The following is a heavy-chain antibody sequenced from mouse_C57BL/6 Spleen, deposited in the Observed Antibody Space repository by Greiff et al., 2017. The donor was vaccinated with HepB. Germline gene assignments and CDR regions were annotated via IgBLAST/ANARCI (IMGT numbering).Heavy chain of an antibody. V-gene: IGHV1-85*01. D-gene: IGHD3-2*02. Sequence: QVHVKQSGPELVKPGASVKLSCKASGYTFTSYDINWVKQRPGQGLEWIGWIYPRDGSTKYNEKFKGKATLTVDTSSSTAYMELHSLTSEDSAVYFCARLGYLAWFAYWGQGTLVTVSA. J-gene: IGHJ3*01. CDR3: ARLGYLAWFAY. CDR2: IYPRDGST. CDR1: GYTFTSYD.